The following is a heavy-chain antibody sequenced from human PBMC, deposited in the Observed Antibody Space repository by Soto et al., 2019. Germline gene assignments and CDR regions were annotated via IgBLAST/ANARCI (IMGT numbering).Heavy chain of an antibody. CDR1: RFTFTDYY. V-gene: IGHV3-11*03. CDR3: ARRRSNGYNNL. D-gene: IGHD5-12*01. J-gene: IGHJ5*02. Sequence: GASLRLSCAASRFTFTDYYMTWIRQAPWKGLEWDSCISDSGTNTNYADSVKGRFIISRDNTKNSLYLQMNSLRAEDTAVYYCARRRSNGYNNLWGQGT. CDR2: ISDSGTNT.